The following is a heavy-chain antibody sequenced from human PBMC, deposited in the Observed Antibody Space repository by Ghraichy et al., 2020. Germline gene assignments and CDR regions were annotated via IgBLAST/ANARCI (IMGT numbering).Heavy chain of an antibody. D-gene: IGHD3-10*01. Sequence: GGSLRLSCAASGFTFSSHGMHWVRQAPGKGLEWVAVIWSDGSNKFYPNSVEGRFTVSRDNSKDTLSLQVNSLTTEDTAVYYCARDSGARGDILGYMDVWGKGTTVTVSS. CDR2: IWSDGSNK. V-gene: IGHV3-33*01. CDR1: GFTFSSHG. CDR3: ARDSGARGDILGYMDV. J-gene: IGHJ6*03.